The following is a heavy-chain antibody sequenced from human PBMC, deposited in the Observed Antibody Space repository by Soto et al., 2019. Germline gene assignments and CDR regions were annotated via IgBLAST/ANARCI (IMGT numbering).Heavy chain of an antibody. J-gene: IGHJ4*02. CDR1: GGSISSYY. Sequence: PSETLSLTCTVSGGSISSYYWSWIRQPPGKGLEWIGEINHSGSTNYNPSLKSRVTISVDTSKNQFSLKLSSVTAADTAVYYCARGPPRLRWKAEYYFDYWGQGTLVTVSS. CDR3: ARGPPRLRWKAEYYFDY. CDR2: INHSGST. D-gene: IGHD3-16*01. V-gene: IGHV4-34*01.